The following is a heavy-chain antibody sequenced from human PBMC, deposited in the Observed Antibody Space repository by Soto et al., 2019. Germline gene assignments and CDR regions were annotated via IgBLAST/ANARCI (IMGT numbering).Heavy chain of an antibody. J-gene: IGHJ5*02. V-gene: IGHV3-23*01. CDR2: ISGSGGST. CDR3: AKDPDRGFWFDP. Sequence: EVQLLESGGGLVQPGGSLRLSCAASGFTFSSYAMSWVRQAPGKGLEWVSAISGSGGSTYYADSVKGRFTISRDNSKNTLYQQMNSLRAEDTAVYYCAKDPDRGFWFDPWGQGTLVTVSS. CDR1: GFTFSSYA.